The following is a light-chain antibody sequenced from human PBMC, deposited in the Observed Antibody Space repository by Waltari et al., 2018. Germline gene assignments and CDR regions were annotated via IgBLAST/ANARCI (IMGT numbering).Light chain of an antibody. J-gene: IGKJ5*01. CDR2: LGS. V-gene: IGKV2-28*01. Sequence: DIVMTQSPLSLPVTPGEPASISCRSSQSLLHSNGYNYLDWYLQKPGQSPPLLIYLGSNRAAGVPDRFSGSGSGTDFTLKISRVEAEDVGVYYCMQALQTPATFGQGTRLEIK. CDR1: QSLLHSNGYNY. CDR3: MQALQTPAT.